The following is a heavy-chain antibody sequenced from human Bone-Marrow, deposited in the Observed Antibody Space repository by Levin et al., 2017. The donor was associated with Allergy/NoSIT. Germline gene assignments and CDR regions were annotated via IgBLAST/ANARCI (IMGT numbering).Heavy chain of an antibody. CDR3: AAEVLRGGPVGDY. V-gene: IGHV1-58*02. CDR2: IVVGSGNT. Sequence: AASVKVSCKASGFTFTSSAMQWVRQARGQRLEWIGWIVVGSGNTNYAQKFQERVTFTRDMSTSTAYMELSSLRSEDTAVYYCAAEVLRGGPVGDYWGQGTLVTVS. J-gene: IGHJ4*02. CDR1: GFTFTSSA. D-gene: IGHD3-10*01.